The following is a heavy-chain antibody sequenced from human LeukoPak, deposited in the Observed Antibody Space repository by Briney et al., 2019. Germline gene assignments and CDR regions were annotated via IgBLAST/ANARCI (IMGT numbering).Heavy chain of an antibody. CDR3: ARIGKQGYTNSSVYFDY. D-gene: IGHD4-11*01. Sequence: SETLSLTCTVSGGSISSYYWSWIRQPPGKGLEWIGYIYYSGSTNYNPSLKSRVTISVDTSKNQFSLKLSSVTAEDTAVYYCARIGKQGYTNSSVYFDYWGQGTLVTVSS. CDR1: GGSISSYY. J-gene: IGHJ4*02. CDR2: IYYSGST. V-gene: IGHV4-59*01.